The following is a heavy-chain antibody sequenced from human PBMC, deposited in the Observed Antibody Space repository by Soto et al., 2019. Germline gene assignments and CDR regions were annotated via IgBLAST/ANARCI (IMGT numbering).Heavy chain of an antibody. V-gene: IGHV3-30-3*01. J-gene: IGHJ4*02. CDR3: ARPPYGDYAGNY. CDR1: GFTFISYD. Sequence: QVQLVESGGGVVQPGRSLRLSCAASGFTFISYDMHWVRQAPGKGLEWVALISHDGSKKYYADSVKGRVTISRDNSKNTQYLQINSLRAEDTAVYYCARPPYGDYAGNYWGQGILVTVSS. CDR2: ISHDGSKK. D-gene: IGHD4-17*01.